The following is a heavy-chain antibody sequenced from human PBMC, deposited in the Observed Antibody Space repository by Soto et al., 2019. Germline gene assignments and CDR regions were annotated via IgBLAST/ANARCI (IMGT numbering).Heavy chain of an antibody. CDR2: ISGGGGST. V-gene: IGHV3-23*01. CDR1: GFTFSSYA. D-gene: IGHD2-2*01. CDR3: AKAPGDHCSSTSCYLYYGMDV. J-gene: IGHJ6*02. Sequence: PGGSLRLSCAASGFTFSSYAMIWVRQAPGKGLEWVSGISGGGGSTYYADSLKGRFTISRDNSKNTLYLQMNSLRAEDTAVYYCAKAPGDHCSSTSCYLYYGMDVWGQGTTVTVSS.